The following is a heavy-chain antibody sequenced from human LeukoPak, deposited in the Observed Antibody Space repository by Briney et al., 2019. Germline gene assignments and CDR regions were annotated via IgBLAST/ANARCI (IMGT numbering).Heavy chain of an antibody. Sequence: PGGSLRLSCAASGLSFSFYAMSWVRQAPGKGLEWVSSISGGGAGTYYADSVRGRFTISRDNSKNTLYLQMNSLRAEDTALSYCAKDFVRYNIQFDYWGQGALVTVSS. V-gene: IGHV3-23*01. CDR1: GLSFSFYA. CDR3: AKDFVRYNIQFDY. J-gene: IGHJ4*02. D-gene: IGHD1-1*01. CDR2: ISGGGAGT.